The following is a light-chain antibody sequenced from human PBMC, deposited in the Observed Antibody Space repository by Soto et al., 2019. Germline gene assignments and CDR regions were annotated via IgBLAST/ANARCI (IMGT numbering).Light chain of an antibody. J-gene: IGKJ1*01. CDR2: AAS. CDR3: QQYSHWPRT. V-gene: IGKV3-15*01. Sequence: EIVMTQSPATLSVSPGERATLSCRTSQSVSSNLAWYQQKPGQAPRLLIYAASTRATGLPARFSGSGSGTDFTLTISSLLSEDSAIYYCQQYSHWPRTFGQGTKVEIK. CDR1: QSVSSN.